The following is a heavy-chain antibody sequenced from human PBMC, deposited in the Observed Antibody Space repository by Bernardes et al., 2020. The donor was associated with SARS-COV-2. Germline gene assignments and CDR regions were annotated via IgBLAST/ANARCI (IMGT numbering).Heavy chain of an antibody. CDR1: GGSISSSSYY. V-gene: IGHV4-39*01. J-gene: IGHJ5*02. D-gene: IGHD3-3*01. CDR2: IYYSGST. CDR3: ARTLPRHYDFWSGYSPDWFDP. Sequence: SETLSLTCTVSGGSISSSSYYWGWIRQPPGKGLEWIGSIYYSGSTYYNPSLKSRVTISVDTSKNQFSLKLSSVTAADTAVYYCARTLPRHYDFWSGYSPDWFDPWGQGTLVTVSS.